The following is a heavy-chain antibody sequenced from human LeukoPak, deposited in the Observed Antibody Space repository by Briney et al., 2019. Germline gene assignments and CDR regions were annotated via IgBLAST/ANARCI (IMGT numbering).Heavy chain of an antibody. D-gene: IGHD4-17*01. V-gene: IGHV3-11*01. CDR3: AKDVIRDYPNWFDP. Sequence: GGSLRLSCAASGFTFSDYYMSWIRQAPGKGLEWVSYISSSGSTIYYADSVKGRFTTSRDNSKNTLFLDMNRLTADDTAVYYCAKDVIRDYPNWFDPWGQGTLVTVSS. CDR1: GFTFSDYY. J-gene: IGHJ5*02. CDR2: ISSSGSTI.